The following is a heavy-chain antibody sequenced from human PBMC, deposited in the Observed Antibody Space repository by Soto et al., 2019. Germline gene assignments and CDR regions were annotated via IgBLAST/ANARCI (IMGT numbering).Heavy chain of an antibody. CDR2: IIPIFGTA. J-gene: IGHJ6*02. V-gene: IGHV1-69*13. Sequence: SVKVSCKASGGTLSSYAISWVRQAPGQGLEWMGGIIPIFGTANYAQKFQGRVTITADESTSTAYMELSSLRSEDTAVYYCARTPTVPVSIHYYYFGMDVWGQGTTVTVSS. D-gene: IGHD1-20*01. CDR1: GGTLSSYA. CDR3: ARTPTVPVSIHYYYFGMDV.